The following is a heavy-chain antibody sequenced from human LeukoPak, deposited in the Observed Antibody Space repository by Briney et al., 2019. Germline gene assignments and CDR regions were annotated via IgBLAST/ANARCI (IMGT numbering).Heavy chain of an antibody. CDR3: AREGGGMIDWYFDL. D-gene: IGHD3-22*01. CDR1: GFTVSSNY. J-gene: IGHJ2*01. CDR2: IYSGGST. V-gene: IGHV3-53*01. Sequence: GGSLRLSCAAPGFTVSSNYMSWVRQAPGKGLEWVSVIYSGGSTYYADSVKGRFTISRDNSKNTLYLQMNSLRAEDTAVYYCAREGGGMIDWYFDLWGRGTLVTVSS.